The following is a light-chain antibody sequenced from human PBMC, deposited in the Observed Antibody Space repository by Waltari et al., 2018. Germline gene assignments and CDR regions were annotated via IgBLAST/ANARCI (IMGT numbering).Light chain of an antibody. J-gene: IGLJ1*01. Sequence: YELTQPPSVSVSPGQTARITCSGHELPRKYAYWFQQKSGHAPRLVIYKDSKQPSGIPEGFSGSSSGTVATLTITGAQVDDEADCYCYSSDSTGLRVFGGGTTVVVL. CDR2: KDS. CDR1: ELPRKY. CDR3: YSSDSTGLRV. V-gene: IGLV3-10*01.